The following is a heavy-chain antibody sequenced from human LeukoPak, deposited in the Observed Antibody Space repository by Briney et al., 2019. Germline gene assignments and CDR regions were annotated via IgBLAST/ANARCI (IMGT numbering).Heavy chain of an antibody. CDR3: AQDAEEKGYGRPVEYFQH. Sequence: PGGSLRLSCASSALTFSRHVINWVRQAPGEGLEWVSAISGYGDSTFYADSVKGRFSISRDNSKNTVYLQIDSLRVEDTAVYYCAQDAEEKGYGRPVEYFQHWGQGTLVTVSS. D-gene: IGHD3-10*01. CDR2: ISGYGDST. V-gene: IGHV3-23*01. J-gene: IGHJ1*01. CDR1: ALTFSRHV.